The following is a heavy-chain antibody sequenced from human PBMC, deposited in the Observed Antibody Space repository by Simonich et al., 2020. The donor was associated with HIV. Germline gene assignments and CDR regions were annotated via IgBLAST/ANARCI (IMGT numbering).Heavy chain of an antibody. CDR2: VNPILSRV. D-gene: IGHD2-2*01. CDR3: ASTPLRPAAILFAGAFDI. V-gene: IGHV1-69*10. J-gene: IGHJ3*02. Sequence: QVQLVQSGAEVKKPGSSVKVSCKASGGTFSNYAFSWVRQAPGQGLGWMGAVNPILSRVNYTQRFQGRVTITADKSTSTAYMELSSLRSEDTAIYYCASTPLRPAAILFAGAFDIWGQGTMVTVSS. CDR1: GGTFSNYA.